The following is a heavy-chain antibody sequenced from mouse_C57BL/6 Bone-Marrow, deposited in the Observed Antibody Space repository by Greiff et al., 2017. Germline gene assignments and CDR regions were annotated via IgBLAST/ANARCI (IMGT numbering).Heavy chain of an antibody. D-gene: IGHD1-1*01. Sequence: QVQLQQSGAELVRPGASVKLSCKASGYTFTDYYINWVKQRPGQGLEWIARIYPGSGNTYYNEKFKGKATLPAEKSSSTAYMQLSSLTSEDSDVYFCASYYGSSYGYFDVWGTGTTVTVSS. J-gene: IGHJ1*03. V-gene: IGHV1-76*01. CDR2: IYPGSGNT. CDR1: GYTFTDYY. CDR3: ASYYGSSYGYFDV.